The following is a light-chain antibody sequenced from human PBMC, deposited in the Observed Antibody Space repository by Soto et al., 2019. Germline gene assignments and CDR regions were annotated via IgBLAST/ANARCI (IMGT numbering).Light chain of an antibody. J-gene: IGKJ3*01. Sequence: EIVLTQSPGTLSLSPGERATLSCRASQSVSSNNLAWYQQRPGQAPRVVIYGASTRATGIPGRFSGSGSGTDFTLTISRLEPEDFAVYYCQQYGRSPLTFGPGTKVDIK. CDR3: QQYGRSPLT. CDR2: GAS. CDR1: QSVSSNN. V-gene: IGKV3-20*01.